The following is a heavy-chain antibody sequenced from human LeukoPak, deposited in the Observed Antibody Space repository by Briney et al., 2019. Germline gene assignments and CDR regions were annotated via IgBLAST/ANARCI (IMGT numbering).Heavy chain of an antibody. CDR3: ARGLYRGSSFDY. D-gene: IGHD1-26*01. J-gene: IGHJ4*02. Sequence: PSETLSLTCAVYGGSFSGYYWSWIRQPPGKGLEWIGEINHSGSTNYNPSLKSRVTISVDTSKHQFSLKLSSVTAGDTAVYYCARGLYRGSSFDYWGQGTLVTVSS. CDR2: INHSGST. V-gene: IGHV4-34*01. CDR1: GGSFSGYY.